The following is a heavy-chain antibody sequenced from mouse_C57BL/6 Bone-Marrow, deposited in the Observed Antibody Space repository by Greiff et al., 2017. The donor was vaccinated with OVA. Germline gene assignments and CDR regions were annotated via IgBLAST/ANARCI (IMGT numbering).Heavy chain of an antibody. J-gene: IGHJ3*01. Sequence: EVQGVESGGGLVKPGGSLKLSCAASGFTFSSYTMSWVRQTPEKRLEWVATISGGGGNTYYPDSVKGRFTISRDNAKNTLYLQMSSLRSEDTALYYCARQGYYGTGFAYWGQGTLVTVSA. CDR3: ARQGYYGTGFAY. CDR1: GFTFSSYT. CDR2: ISGGGGNT. D-gene: IGHD1-1*01. V-gene: IGHV5-9*01.